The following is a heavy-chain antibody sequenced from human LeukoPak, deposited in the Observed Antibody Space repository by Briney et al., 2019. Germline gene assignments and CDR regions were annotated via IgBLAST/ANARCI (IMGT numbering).Heavy chain of an antibody. CDR1: GGSISSYY. Sequence: SETLSLTCTVSGGSISSYYWSWIRQPPGKGLEWIGYIYYSGSTNYNPSLKSRVTISVDTSKNQFSLKLSSVTAADTAVYYCARESGAYDILTGYYKGHYMDVWGKGTTVTISS. J-gene: IGHJ6*03. CDR3: ARESGAYDILTGYYKGHYMDV. CDR2: IYYSGST. V-gene: IGHV4-59*01. D-gene: IGHD3-9*01.